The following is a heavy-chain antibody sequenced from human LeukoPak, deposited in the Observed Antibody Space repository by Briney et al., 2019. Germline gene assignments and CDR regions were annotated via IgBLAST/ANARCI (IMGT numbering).Heavy chain of an antibody. V-gene: IGHV1-2*02. CDR1: GYTFTGYY. D-gene: IGHD3-10*01. CDR3: VTSSAVGGAQRAFDY. Sequence: ASVEVSCKASGYTFTGYYIHWVRQAPGQGLEWLGWIDPNAGDTKYAQKFQGRVTVTRDTSISTAYMELSRLRSDDTAVYYCVTSSAVGGAQRAFDYWGQGTLVTVSS. CDR2: IDPNAGDT. J-gene: IGHJ4*02.